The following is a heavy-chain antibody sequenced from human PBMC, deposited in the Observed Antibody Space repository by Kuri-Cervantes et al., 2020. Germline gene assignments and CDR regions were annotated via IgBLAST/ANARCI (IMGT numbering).Heavy chain of an antibody. CDR3: ARGGARDGYIQKGDYFDY. J-gene: IGHJ4*02. CDR2: INPSGGST. V-gene: IGHV1-46*01. Sequence: ASVKVSCKASGYTFTSYYMHWVRQAPGQGLEWMGIINPSGGSTSYAQKFQGRVTITADESTSTAYMDLSSLRSEDTAIYYCARGGARDGYIQKGDYFDYWGQGTLVTVSS. D-gene: IGHD5-24*01. CDR1: GYTFTSYY.